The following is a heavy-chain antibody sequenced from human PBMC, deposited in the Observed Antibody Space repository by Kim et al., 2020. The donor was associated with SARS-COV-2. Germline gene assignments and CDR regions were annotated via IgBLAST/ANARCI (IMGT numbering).Heavy chain of an antibody. J-gene: IGHJ4*02. CDR3: ARARAGYYDSSGYVDF. Sequence: GGSLRLSCAASGFSVSMNYMVWVRQAPGKGPEWVSVIYTNDKTYYGDSAKGRFTMSRDKPKNTLYLQMNSLSAEDTALYSCARARAGYYDSSGYVDFWGPGTFVTVSS. CDR2: IYTNDKT. D-gene: IGHD3-22*01. V-gene: IGHV3-66*01. CDR1: GFSVSMNY.